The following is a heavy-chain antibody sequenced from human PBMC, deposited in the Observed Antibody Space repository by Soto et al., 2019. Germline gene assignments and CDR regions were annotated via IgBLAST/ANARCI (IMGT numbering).Heavy chain of an antibody. Sequence: KPSETLSLTCAVSGASIGSGDSYWSWIRQRPGKGLEWIGYIFHTGSTYYNPSLKSRVTISLDSSKNQFSLKLTSATAADTAVYFCAREPYCTSATCFIHFDSWGQGSLVTVSS. CDR3: AREPYCTSATCFIHFDS. CDR1: GASIGSGDSY. V-gene: IGHV4-31*11. J-gene: IGHJ4*02. CDR2: IFHTGST. D-gene: IGHD2-2*01.